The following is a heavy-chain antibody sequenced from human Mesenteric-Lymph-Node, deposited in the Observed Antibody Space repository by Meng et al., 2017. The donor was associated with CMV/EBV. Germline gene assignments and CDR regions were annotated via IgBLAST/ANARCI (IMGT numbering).Heavy chain of an antibody. J-gene: IGHJ4*02. CDR1: GFTFSTYA. CDR2: IRYEGSNE. Sequence: GGSLRLSCAASGFTFSTYALSWVRQAPGKGLEWVAFIRYEGSNEQYIDSVKGRFTISRDNSKNTLYLQMNSLRVEDTAVYYCARANSGYDFHYWGQGTLVTVSS. V-gene: IGHV3-30*02. CDR3: ARANSGYDFHY. D-gene: IGHD5-12*01.